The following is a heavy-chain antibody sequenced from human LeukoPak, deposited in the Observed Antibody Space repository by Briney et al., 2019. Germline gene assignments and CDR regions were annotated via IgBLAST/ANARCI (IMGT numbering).Heavy chain of an antibody. CDR1: GFTFSGSA. CDR2: IKNKANNYAT. Sequence: PGGSLRLSCAASGFTFSGSAMHWVRQASGKGLEWVGRIKNKANNYATAYAASVKGRFTISRDDSKDTAYLQMNSLKIEDTAVYYCTRLDDYESWGQGTLATVSS. V-gene: IGHV3-73*01. J-gene: IGHJ5*02. D-gene: IGHD4-17*01. CDR3: TRLDDYES.